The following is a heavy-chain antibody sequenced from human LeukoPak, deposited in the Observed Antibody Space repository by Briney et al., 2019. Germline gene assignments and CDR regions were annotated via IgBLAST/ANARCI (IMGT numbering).Heavy chain of an antibody. V-gene: IGHV3-30*04. D-gene: IGHD1-1*01. Sequence: GGALRVSYADSGFTFSSYAMYWVRQAPGKGLDGVAVISYDGSNKYYADSVKGRFTLSRDNSKNTLYMQMNSLRAEDTAVYYCAREPPGTTGTTRAFDYWGQGTLVTVSS. CDR1: GFTFSSYA. CDR2: ISYDGSNK. J-gene: IGHJ4*02. CDR3: AREPPGTTGTTRAFDY.